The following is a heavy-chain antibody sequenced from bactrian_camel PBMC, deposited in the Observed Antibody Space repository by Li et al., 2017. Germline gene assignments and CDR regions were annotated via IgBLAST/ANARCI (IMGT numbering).Heavy chain of an antibody. Sequence: QVQLVESGGGWVKPGESLKLSCRTSAYPPPYSCLGWFRQAPGKEREGVAAIDSDGTPTYGRAVKGRFTISKDNAKNTLYLQMNSLKPEDTAMYYCAADSKYEKVLVQWVELFDIQGQGTQVTVS. J-gene: IGHJ4*01. V-gene: IGHV3S6*01. D-gene: IGHD3*01. CDR2: IDSDGTPT. CDR1: AYPPPYSC.